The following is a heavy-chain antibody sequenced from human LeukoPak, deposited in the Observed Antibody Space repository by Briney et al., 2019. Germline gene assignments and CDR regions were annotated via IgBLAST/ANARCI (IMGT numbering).Heavy chain of an antibody. Sequence: PSETLSLTCTVSGGSISNYYWSWIRQPPGKGLEWIGYIYYTGSTNYNPSLKSRVTISVDTSKNQFSLRLSSVTAADTAVYYCARLKTDFGGNDYYFDYWGQGTLVTVSS. J-gene: IGHJ4*02. CDR2: IYYTGST. CDR1: GGSISNYY. CDR3: ARLKTDFGGNDYYFDY. V-gene: IGHV4-59*08. D-gene: IGHD4-23*01.